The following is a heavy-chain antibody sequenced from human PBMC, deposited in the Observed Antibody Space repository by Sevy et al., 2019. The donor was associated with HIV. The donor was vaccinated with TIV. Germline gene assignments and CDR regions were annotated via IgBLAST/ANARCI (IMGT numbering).Heavy chain of an antibody. CDR3: ARTRRNYYDSSGYLDAFDI. D-gene: IGHD3-22*01. V-gene: IGHV3-30-3*01. CDR2: ISYDGSNK. J-gene: IGHJ3*02. Sequence: GESLKISCAASGFTFSSYAMHWVRQAPGKGLGWVAVISYDGSNKYYADSVKGRFTISRDNSKNTLYLQMNSLRAEDTAVYYCARTRRNYYDSSGYLDAFDIWGQGTMVTVSS. CDR1: GFTFSSYA.